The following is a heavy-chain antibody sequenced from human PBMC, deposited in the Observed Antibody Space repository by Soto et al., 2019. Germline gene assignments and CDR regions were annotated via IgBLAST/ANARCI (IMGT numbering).Heavy chain of an antibody. CDR2: ISSSRSYI. CDR1: GFTFSTYS. D-gene: IGHD3-22*01. V-gene: IGHV3-21*01. CDR3: ARYDSSGYYWPYYYYGMDV. J-gene: IGHJ6*02. Sequence: GGSLRLSCAASGFTFSTYSMNWVRQAPGKGLDWVSSISSSRSYIYYADSVKGRFTISRDNAKNSLYLQMNSLRAEDTAVYYCARYDSSGYYWPYYYYGMDVWGQGTTVTVSS.